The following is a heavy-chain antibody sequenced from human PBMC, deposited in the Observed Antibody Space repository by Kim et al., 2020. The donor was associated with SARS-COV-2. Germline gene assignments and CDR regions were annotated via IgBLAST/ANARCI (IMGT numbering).Heavy chain of an antibody. CDR1: GFNFNYNG. Sequence: GGSLRLSCAASGFNFNYNGMHWVRQPPGKGLERVAFIQYDANDTYSAESVKGRFTISRDNSINTLYLQMNRLRAEDTAVYFCTHEYSNNYIGALAYWGQG. D-gene: IGHD6-13*01. J-gene: IGHJ4*02. V-gene: IGHV3-30*02. CDR3: THEYSNNYIGALAY. CDR2: IQYDANDT.